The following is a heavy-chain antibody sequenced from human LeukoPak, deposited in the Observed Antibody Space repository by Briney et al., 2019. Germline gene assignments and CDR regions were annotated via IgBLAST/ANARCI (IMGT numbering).Heavy chain of an antibody. CDR2: IYYSGST. D-gene: IGHD5-12*01. J-gene: IGHJ3*02. CDR3: ARDGGGYSGYDDAFDI. Sequence: SETLSLTCTVSGGSISSYYWSWIRQPPGKGLEWIGYIYYSGSTNYNPSLKSRVTISVDTSKNQFSLKLSSVTAADTAVYYCARDGGGYSGYDDAFDIWGQGTMVTVSS. CDR1: GGSISSYY. V-gene: IGHV4-59*01.